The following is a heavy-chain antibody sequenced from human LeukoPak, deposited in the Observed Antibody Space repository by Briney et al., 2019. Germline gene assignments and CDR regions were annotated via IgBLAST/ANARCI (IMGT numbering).Heavy chain of an antibody. D-gene: IGHD3-22*01. CDR2: ISSSSSTI. CDR1: GFTFSSFT. J-gene: IGHJ4*02. CDR3: VRWDSRGYCGDY. V-gene: IGHV3-48*02. Sequence: GGSLRLSCSASGFTFSSFTMNWVRQAPGKGLEWVSYISSSSSTIYYADSVKGRFTISRDNAKNSLYLQMNSLRDEDTAVYYCVRWDSRGYCGDYWGQGTLVTVSS.